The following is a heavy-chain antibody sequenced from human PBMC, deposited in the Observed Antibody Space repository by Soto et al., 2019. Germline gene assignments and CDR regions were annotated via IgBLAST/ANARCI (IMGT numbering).Heavy chain of an antibody. CDR2: IIPIFGTA. Sequence: SVKVSCKASGGTFSSYAISWVRQAPGQGLEWMGGIIPIFGTANYAQKFQGRVTITADKSTSTAYMELSSLRSEDTAVYYCAGTRRWLQLHPFDYWGQGTLVTVSS. J-gene: IGHJ4*02. CDR1: GGTFSSYA. D-gene: IGHD5-12*01. CDR3: AGTRRWLQLHPFDY. V-gene: IGHV1-69*06.